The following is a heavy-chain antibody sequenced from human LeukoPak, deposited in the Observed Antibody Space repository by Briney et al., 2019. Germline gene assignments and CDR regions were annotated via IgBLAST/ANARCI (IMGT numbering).Heavy chain of an antibody. CDR2: ISGSGDST. CDR1: GFTFSSYS. D-gene: IGHD3-22*01. Sequence: GGSLRLSCAASGFTFSSYSMTWVRQAPGKGLEWVSGISGSGDSTHYADSVKGRFTISRDDSKTTLYLQMSSLRAEDAAVYYCAKGYGSSVYASFDWWGQGTLVTVSS. J-gene: IGHJ4*02. V-gene: IGHV3-23*01. CDR3: AKGYGSSVYASFDW.